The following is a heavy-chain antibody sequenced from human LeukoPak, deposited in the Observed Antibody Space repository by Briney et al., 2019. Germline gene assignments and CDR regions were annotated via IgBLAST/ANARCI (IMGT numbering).Heavy chain of an antibody. V-gene: IGHV4-59*08. CDR3: TRGGELMNF. Sequence: SETLSLTCTVSGGSISSYYWSWIRQPPGKGLEWIGYIYYSGSTNYNPSLKSRVTISVDTSKNQFSLKLSSVTAADTAVYYCTRGGELMNFWGQGTLVTVSS. D-gene: IGHD1-26*01. J-gene: IGHJ4*02. CDR1: GGSISSYY. CDR2: IYYSGST.